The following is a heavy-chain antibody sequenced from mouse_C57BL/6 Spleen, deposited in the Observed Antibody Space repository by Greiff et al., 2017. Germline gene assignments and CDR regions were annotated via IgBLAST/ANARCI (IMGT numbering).Heavy chain of an antibody. CDR3: SWEWPY. CDR1: GYTFTSYW. Sequence: QVQLQQPGAELVKPGASVKVSCKASGYTFTSYWWHWVKQRPGQGLEWMGRISPSDSATNYNQKFKGKATLTVDKSSSTAYMQLSSLTSEDTAVYYCSWEWPYWGQGTTLTVSS. J-gene: IGHJ2*01. V-gene: IGHV1-74*01. D-gene: IGHD4-1*01. CDR2: ISPSDSAT.